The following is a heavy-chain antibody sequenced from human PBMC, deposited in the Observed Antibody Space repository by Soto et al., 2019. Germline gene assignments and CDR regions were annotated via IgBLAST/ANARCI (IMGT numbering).Heavy chain of an antibody. CDR1: GFTFSDHY. CDR2: ISSGSSFI. Sequence: PGGSLRLSCAASGFTFSDHYMSWIRQAPGKGLEWVSYISSGSSFINYADSVKGRFTISRDNAKNSLYLQMNSLRAEDTAVYYCAKWDQAGSSSLDFWGQGTLVTVSS. J-gene: IGHJ4*02. V-gene: IGHV3-11*06. CDR3: AKWDQAGSSSLDF. D-gene: IGHD6-13*01.